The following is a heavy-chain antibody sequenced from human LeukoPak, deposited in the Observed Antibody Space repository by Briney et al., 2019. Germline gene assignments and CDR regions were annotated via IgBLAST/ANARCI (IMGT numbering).Heavy chain of an antibody. CDR2: INHSGNT. Sequence: SETLSLTCAVYGGSFSGYYWSWIRQPPGKGLEWIGEINHSGNTNYNPSLKSRVTISVDTSKNQFSLKLSSVTAADTAVYYCAREGPTTVTTFNWFDPWGQGTLVTVSS. D-gene: IGHD4-11*01. V-gene: IGHV4-34*01. CDR3: AREGPTTVTTFNWFDP. CDR1: GGSFSGYY. J-gene: IGHJ5*02.